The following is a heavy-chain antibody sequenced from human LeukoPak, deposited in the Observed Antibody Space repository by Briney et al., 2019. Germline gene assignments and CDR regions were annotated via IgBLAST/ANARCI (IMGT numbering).Heavy chain of an antibody. V-gene: IGHV3-21*01. J-gene: IGHJ6*02. Sequence: GGSLRLSCAASGFTFSSYSMNWVRQAPGKGLEWVSSISSSSSYIYYADSVKGRFTISRDNTKNSLYLQMNSLRAEDTAVYYCARDQGDYYDSSGYYSLLYYYYYYGMDVWGQGTTVTVSS. D-gene: IGHD3-22*01. CDR2: ISSSSSYI. CDR3: ARDQGDYYDSSGYYSLLYYYYYYGMDV. CDR1: GFTFSSYS.